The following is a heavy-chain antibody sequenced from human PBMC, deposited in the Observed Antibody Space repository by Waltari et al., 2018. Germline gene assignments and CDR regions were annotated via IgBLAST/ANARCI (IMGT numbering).Heavy chain of an antibody. CDR1: GFTFSTYW. D-gene: IGHD7-27*01. J-gene: IGHJ4*02. Sequence: EVQLVESGGALVQPGGSLRLSCATSGFTFSTYWMHWVRQVPGKGLMWVGHIERDERRTTYAESVKGRFTISRDNAKNTVYLQMNSLRDEDTAVYYCVRDEPGDGLDYWGQGTLVTVSS. V-gene: IGHV3-74*03. CDR2: IERDERRT. CDR3: VRDEPGDGLDY.